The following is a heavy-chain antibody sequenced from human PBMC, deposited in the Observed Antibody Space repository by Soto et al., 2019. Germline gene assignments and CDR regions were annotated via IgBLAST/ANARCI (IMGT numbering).Heavy chain of an antibody. CDR1: GFTFSSYS. Sequence: GGSLRLSCAASGFTFSSYSMNWVRQAPGKGLEWVSSISSSSSYIYYADSVKGRFTISRDNAKNSLYLQMNSLRAEDTAVYYCARDLRPSRVSQVGYMDVWGKGTTVTVSS. V-gene: IGHV3-21*01. CDR3: ARDLRPSRVSQVGYMDV. J-gene: IGHJ6*03. D-gene: IGHD6-13*01. CDR2: ISSSSSYI.